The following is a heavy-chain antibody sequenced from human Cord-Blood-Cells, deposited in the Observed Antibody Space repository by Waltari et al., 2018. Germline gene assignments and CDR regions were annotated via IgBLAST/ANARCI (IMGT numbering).Heavy chain of an antibody. J-gene: IGHJ6*03. V-gene: IGHV3-15*01. D-gene: IGHD6-6*01. CDR1: GFTFSNAW. Sequence: EVQLVESGGCLVKPGGSLRLSGAASGFTFSNAWMSWVRQAPGKGLEWVGRIKSKTDGGTTDYAAPVKGRFTISRDDSKNTLYLQMNSLKTEDTAVYYCTTEGDSSSSYYYYYYMDVWGKGTTVTVSS. CDR3: TTEGDSSSSYYYYYYMDV. CDR2: IKSKTDGGTT.